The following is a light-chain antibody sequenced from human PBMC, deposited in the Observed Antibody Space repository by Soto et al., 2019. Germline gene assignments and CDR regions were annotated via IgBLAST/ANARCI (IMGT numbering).Light chain of an antibody. CDR1: QDIRND. CDR3: QQYSSWLYT. V-gene: IGKV1-17*01. CDR2: AAF. J-gene: IGKJ2*01. Sequence: IQVTQSPSSLSASVGDRVTITCRAGQDIRNDLAWYQQKPGQAPNLLIFAAFNLQSGVPSRFSGSGSGTEFTLTISSLQSEDFAVYYCQQYSSWLYTFGQGTKLHIK.